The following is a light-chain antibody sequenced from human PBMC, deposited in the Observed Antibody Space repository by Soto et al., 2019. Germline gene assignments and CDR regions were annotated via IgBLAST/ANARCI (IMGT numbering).Light chain of an antibody. J-gene: IGLJ1*01. CDR3: SSYTSSFTLV. CDR1: SSDVCDYNY. Sequence: QSALTQPASLSGSPGQSITISCTGTSSDVCDYNYVSWYQQHPGKAPKLMIYEVNNRPSGVSNRFSGSKSGNAASLTISGLQAEDEADYYCSSYTSSFTLVFGTGTKVTVL. CDR2: EVN. V-gene: IGLV2-14*01.